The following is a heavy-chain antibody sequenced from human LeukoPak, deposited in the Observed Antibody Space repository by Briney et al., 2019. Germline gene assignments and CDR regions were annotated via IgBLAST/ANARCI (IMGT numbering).Heavy chain of an antibody. CDR1: GGSISSYY. CDR2: IYYSGST. V-gene: IGHV4-59*12. CDR3: ARDDAARGP. Sequence: NPSETLSLTCTVSGGSISSYYWSWIRQPPGKGLEWIGYIYYSGSTNYNPSLKSRVTISVDTSKNQFSLKLSSVTAADTAVYYCARDDAARGPWGQGTLVTVSS. J-gene: IGHJ5*02. D-gene: IGHD3-10*01.